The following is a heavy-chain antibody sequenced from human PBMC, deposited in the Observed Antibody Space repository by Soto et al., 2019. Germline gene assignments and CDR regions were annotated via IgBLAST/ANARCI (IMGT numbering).Heavy chain of an antibody. D-gene: IGHD3-16*01. V-gene: IGHV4-59*01. CDR3: ARGGSLYDRYDAFDI. CDR1: GGSISSYY. Sequence: PSETLSLTCTVSGGSISSYYWSWIRQPPGKGLEWIGYIYYSGSTNYNPSLKSRVTISVDTSKNQFSLKLSSVTAADTAAYYCARGGSLYDRYDAFDIWGQGTMVTVSS. J-gene: IGHJ3*02. CDR2: IYYSGST.